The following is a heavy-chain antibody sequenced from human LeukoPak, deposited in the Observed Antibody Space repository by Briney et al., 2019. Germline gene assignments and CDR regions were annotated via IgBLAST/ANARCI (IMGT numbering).Heavy chain of an antibody. D-gene: IGHD3-10*01. V-gene: IGHV3-15*01. CDR3: LRDWYGSGSYWQIRESYFDY. Sequence: GGSLRLSCAASGFSFSSYAMSWVRQAPGRGLGWAGRIKSKTDGGTTDYAAPVKGRFTISRDDSKNTLYLQMNSLKTEDTAAYYCLRDWYGSGSYWQIRESYFDYWGQGTLVTVSS. CDR2: IKSKTDGGTT. CDR1: GFSFSSYA. J-gene: IGHJ4*02.